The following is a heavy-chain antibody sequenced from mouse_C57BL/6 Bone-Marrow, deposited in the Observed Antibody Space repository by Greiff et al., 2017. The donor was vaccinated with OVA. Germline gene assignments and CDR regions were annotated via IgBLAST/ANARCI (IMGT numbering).Heavy chain of an antibody. CDR3: ATHVDYGTFFSY. CDR2: ISSGGGDT. J-gene: IGHJ2*01. CDR1: GFTFSSYG. V-gene: IGHV5-6*01. D-gene: IGHD1-1*01. Sequence: EVQLQQSGGDLVKPGGSLKLSCAASGFTFSSYGMPWVRQTPDKRLEWIATISSGGGDTKYADNVKGRFTISRDNAKNTLYLQMSSLKSEDTTMSSGATHVDYGTFFSYWGQGTTLTVSS.